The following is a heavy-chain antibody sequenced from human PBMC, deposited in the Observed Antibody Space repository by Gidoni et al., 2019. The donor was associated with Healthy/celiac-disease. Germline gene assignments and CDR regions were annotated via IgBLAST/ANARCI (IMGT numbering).Heavy chain of an antibody. CDR1: GGSISSSNW. CDR2: IYHSGST. D-gene: IGHD3-9*01. V-gene: IGHV4-4*02. CDR3: ARDSTYYDTGYYYGMDV. Sequence: QVQLQESGPGLVKPSGTLSLTCAVSGGSISSSNWWSWVRQPPGKGLEWLGEIYHSGSTNYNPSLKSRVTISVDKSKNQFSLKLSSVTAADTAVYYCARDSTYYDTGYYYGMDVWGQGTTVTVSS. J-gene: IGHJ6*02.